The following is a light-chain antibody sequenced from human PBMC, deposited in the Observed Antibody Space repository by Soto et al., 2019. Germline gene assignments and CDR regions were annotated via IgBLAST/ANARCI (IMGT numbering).Light chain of an antibody. CDR2: GAS. J-gene: IGKJ4*01. CDR1: QSVSSNF. V-gene: IGKV3-20*01. CDR3: QQDNNWPPLT. Sequence: ETVLSQSPGALSLSPGERATLSCRASQSVSSNFLAWYQQKPGQAPRLLIYGASNRATGIPDRFSGSGSGTDFTLTISRLEPEDFAVYYCQQDNNWPPLTFGGGTKVDI.